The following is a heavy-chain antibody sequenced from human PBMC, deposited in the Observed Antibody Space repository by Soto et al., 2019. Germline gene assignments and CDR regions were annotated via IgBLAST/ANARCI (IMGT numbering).Heavy chain of an antibody. CDR1: GFXFCSYA. D-gene: IGHD3-9*01. J-gene: IGHJ3*02. CDR3: AKDYLRYFDWLGAFDI. CDR2: ISGSGGST. Sequence: GGSLRLSCAASGFXFCSYAMSWVRQAPGKGLEWVSAISGSGGSTYYADSVKGRFTISRDNSKNTLYLQMNSLRAEDTAVYYCAKDYLRYFDWLGAFDIWGQGTMVTVSS. V-gene: IGHV3-23*01.